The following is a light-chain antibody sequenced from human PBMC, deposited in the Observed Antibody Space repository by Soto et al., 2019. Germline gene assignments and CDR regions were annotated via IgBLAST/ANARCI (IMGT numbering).Light chain of an antibody. CDR2: DVS. J-gene: IGLJ1*01. CDR1: SSDVGGYNY. V-gene: IGLV2-11*01. CDR3: CSYAGSYPYV. Sequence: QSALTQPRSVSGSPGQSVTNSCTGTSSDVGGYNYVSWYQQHPGKAPKLMIYDVSKRPSGVPDRFSGSKSGNTASLTISGLQAEDEADYYCCSYAGSYPYVFGTGTKLTVL.